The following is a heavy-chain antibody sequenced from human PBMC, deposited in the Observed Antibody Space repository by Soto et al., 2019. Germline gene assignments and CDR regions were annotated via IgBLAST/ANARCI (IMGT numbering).Heavy chain of an antibody. J-gene: IGHJ4*02. CDR2: INPSVGST. V-gene: IGHV1-46*01. CDR3: ARVAYGSGSYKGYYFDY. Sequence: QVQLVQSGAEVKKPGASVKVSCKASGYTFTSYYMHWVRQAPGQGLEWMGIINPSVGSTSYAQKFQGRVTMTRDTSTSTVYMELSSRRSEDTAVYYCARVAYGSGSYKGYYFDYWGQGTLVTVSS. CDR1: GYTFTSYY. D-gene: IGHD3-10*01.